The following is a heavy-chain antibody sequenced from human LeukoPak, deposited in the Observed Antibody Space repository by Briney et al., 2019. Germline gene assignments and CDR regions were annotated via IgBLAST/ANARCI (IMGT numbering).Heavy chain of an antibody. J-gene: IGHJ4*02. CDR2: IKQDGSEK. CDR3: ARGSGYVIH. D-gene: IGHD5-12*01. CDR1: GFTFTTYW. Sequence: GGSLRLSCAASGFTFTTYWLGWVRQPPGKGLEWVANIKQDGSEKYYVDSVKGRFTISRDNAKNSLYLQMNSLRAEDTAVYYCARGSGYVIHWGQGTLVTVSS. V-gene: IGHV3-7*01.